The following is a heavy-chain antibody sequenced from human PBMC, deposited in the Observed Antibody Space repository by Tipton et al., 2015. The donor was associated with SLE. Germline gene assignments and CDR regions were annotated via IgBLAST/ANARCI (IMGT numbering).Heavy chain of an antibody. V-gene: IGHV4-39*07. D-gene: IGHD2-2*01. CDR1: GGSINAMSNY. CDR2: IYYSGST. J-gene: IGHJ6*03. CDR3: ARGGGCSTTSCYRGHQRYYYRYMDV. Sequence: TLSLTCRVSGGSINAMSNYWGWIRQPPGKGLEWIGNIYYSGSTQSNPFLRSRVTISIDTSNNQFSLKLNSVIAADTAVYYCARGGGCSTTSCYRGHQRYYYRYMDVWGKGTTVTVSS.